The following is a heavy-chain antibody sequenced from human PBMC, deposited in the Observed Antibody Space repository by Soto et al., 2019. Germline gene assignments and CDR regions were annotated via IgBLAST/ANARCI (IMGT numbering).Heavy chain of an antibody. Sequence: QVQLVQSGAEVKKPGSSVKVSCKASGGTFSSNVFTWVRQAPGQGLEWMGRLIPLFGTPIYAQKFQGRLTITADESTGTAYMALSSLPSDDTAIYYCASGTGVTFGGVTREFDYWGRGTLVTVFS. CDR2: LIPLFGTP. D-gene: IGHD3-16*01. CDR1: GGTFSSNV. J-gene: IGHJ4*02. CDR3: ASGTGVTFGGVTREFDY. V-gene: IGHV1-69*01.